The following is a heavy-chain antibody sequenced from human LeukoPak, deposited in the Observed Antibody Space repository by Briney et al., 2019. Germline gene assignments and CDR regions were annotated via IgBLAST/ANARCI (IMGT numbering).Heavy chain of an antibody. V-gene: IGHV4-34*01. CDR1: GGSFSGYY. CDR3: AREWATSITGTRRVDY. Sequence: SETLSLTCAVYGGSFSGYYWSWIRQPPGKGLEWIGEINHSGSTNYNPSLKSRVTISVDTSKNQFSLKLSSVTAADTAVYYCAREWATSITGTRRVDYWGQGTLVTVSS. D-gene: IGHD1/OR15-1a*01. J-gene: IGHJ4*02. CDR2: INHSGST.